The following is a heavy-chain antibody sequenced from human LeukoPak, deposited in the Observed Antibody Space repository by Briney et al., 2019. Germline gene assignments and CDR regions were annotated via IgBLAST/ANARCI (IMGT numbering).Heavy chain of an antibody. CDR1: GGSISSSSYY. CDR2: IYYSGST. J-gene: IGHJ3*02. CDR3: ARYYYDSSGYYYGAFDI. D-gene: IGHD3-22*01. V-gene: IGHV4-39*01. Sequence: SETLSFTCTVSGGSISSSSYYWGWIRQPPGKGLEWIGSIYYSGSTYYNPSLKSRVTISVDTSKNQFSLKLSSVTAADTAVYYCARYYYDSSGYYYGAFDIWGQGTMVTVSS.